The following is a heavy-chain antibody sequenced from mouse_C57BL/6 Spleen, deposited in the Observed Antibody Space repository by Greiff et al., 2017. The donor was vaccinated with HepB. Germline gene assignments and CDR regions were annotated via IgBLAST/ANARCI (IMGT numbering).Heavy chain of an antibody. J-gene: IGHJ2*01. CDR3: ARFDGSSYEYYFDY. V-gene: IGHV14-2*01. D-gene: IGHD1-1*01. CDR1: GFNIKDYY. Sequence: EVQLQQSGAELVKPGASVKLSCTASGFNIKDYYMHWVKQRTEQGLEWIGRIDPEDGETKYAPKFPGKATITADTSSNTAYLQLSSLTSEDTAVYYCARFDGSSYEYYFDYWGQGTTLTVSS. CDR2: IDPEDGET.